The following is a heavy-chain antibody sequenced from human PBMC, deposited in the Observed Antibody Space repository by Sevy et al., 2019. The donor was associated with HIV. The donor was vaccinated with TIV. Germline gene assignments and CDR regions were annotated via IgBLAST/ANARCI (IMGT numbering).Heavy chain of an antibody. CDR2: ISAYNGNT. V-gene: IGHV1-18*01. J-gene: IGHJ5*02. CDR1: GYTFTSYG. D-gene: IGHD2-15*01. CDR3: ARDPQISGGSCCYNWFDP. Sequence: ASVKVSCKASGYTFTSYGISWVQQAPGQGLEWMGWISAYNGNTNYAQKLQGRVTMTTDTSTSTAYMELRSLRSDDTAVYYCARDPQISGGSCCYNWFDPWGQGTLVTVSS.